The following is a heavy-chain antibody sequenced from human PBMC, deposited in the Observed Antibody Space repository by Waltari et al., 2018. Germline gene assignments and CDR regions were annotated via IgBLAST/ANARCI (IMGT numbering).Heavy chain of an antibody. CDR2: IRSKDYGETR. D-gene: IGHD7-27*01. CDR3: TASEGYWGGVDY. J-gene: IGHJ4*02. CDR1: GFTFGDYA. V-gene: IGHV3-49*04. Sequence: EVQLVESGVGLVQPGRSLRLSCTSSGFTFGDYAMSWVRHAPGKGLEWVGIIRSKDYGETREYATSEKGRFTISRDDSKMSAYLQMDSLKTEDTAEYYCTASEGYWGGVDYLGQGAMVTVSS.